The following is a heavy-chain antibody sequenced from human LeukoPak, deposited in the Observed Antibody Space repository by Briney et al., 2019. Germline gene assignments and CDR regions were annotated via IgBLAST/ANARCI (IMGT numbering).Heavy chain of an antibody. Sequence: GESLKISCKGSGYSFGSYWIGWVRQIPGKGLEWMGIIYPGDSDIRYSPSFQGQVTISADKSIKTAYLQWSSLKASDTAMSYCASSTAVTTHYFDFWGQGTLVTVSS. D-gene: IGHD4-11*01. CDR3: ASSTAVTTHYFDF. CDR2: IYPGDSDI. J-gene: IGHJ4*02. V-gene: IGHV5-51*01. CDR1: GYSFGSYW.